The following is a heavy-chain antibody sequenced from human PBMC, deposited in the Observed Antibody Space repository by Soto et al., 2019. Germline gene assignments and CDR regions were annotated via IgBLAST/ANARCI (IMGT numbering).Heavy chain of an antibody. Sequence: GASVKVSCKASGGTFSSYTISWVRQAPGQGLEWMGRIIPILGNTKYAQKLQGRVTMTTDTSTSTAYMELRSLRSDDTAVYYCARDSPPVDYWGQGTLVTVSS. CDR3: ARDSPPVDY. J-gene: IGHJ4*02. CDR1: GGTFSSYT. CDR2: IIPILGNT. V-gene: IGHV1-18*01.